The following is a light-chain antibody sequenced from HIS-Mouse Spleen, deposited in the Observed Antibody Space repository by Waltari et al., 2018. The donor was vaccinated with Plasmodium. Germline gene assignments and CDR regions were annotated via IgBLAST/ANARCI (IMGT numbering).Light chain of an antibody. V-gene: IGLV3-1*01. J-gene: IGLJ2*01. CDR3: QAWDSSTVV. CDR2: QDS. CDR1: TLGAKY. Sequence: SYELTQPPPVSVSPGQTASITCSGDTLGAKYACLYQQKPGQSPVLVIYQDSKRPSGIPERFSGSNSGNTATLTISGTQAMDEADYYCQAWDSSTVVFGGGTKLTVL.